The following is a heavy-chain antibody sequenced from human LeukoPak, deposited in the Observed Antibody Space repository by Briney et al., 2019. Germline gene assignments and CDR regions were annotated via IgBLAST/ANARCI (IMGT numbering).Heavy chain of an antibody. D-gene: IGHD1/OR15-1a*01. CDR1: GFTFDDYA. V-gene: IGHV3-9*01. J-gene: IGHJ4*02. CDR2: ISWNSGSI. Sequence: GGSLRLSCAASGFTFDDYAMHWVRQAPGKGLEWVSGISWNSGSIGYADSVKGRFTISRDNAKNSLYLQMNSLRAEDTALYYCAKVWLEQAIDYWGQGTLVTVSS. CDR3: AKVWLEQAIDY.